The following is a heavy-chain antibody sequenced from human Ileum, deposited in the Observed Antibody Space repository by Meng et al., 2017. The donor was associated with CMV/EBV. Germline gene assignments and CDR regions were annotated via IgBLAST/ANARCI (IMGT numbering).Heavy chain of an antibody. D-gene: IGHD2-21*01. CDR2: ITPYNGKT. J-gene: IGHJ5*02. Sequence: QGHLVQSGAEVKKHGASVKVSCKASGYTFISFGIPWVRQAPGQGFEWMWWITPYNGKTDYTQRLQDRVTMTTDTSTNTVYMELRSLRSDDTAVYYCAREDYSAYAATWGQGTLVTVSS. CDR1: GYTFISFG. CDR3: AREDYSAYAAT. V-gene: IGHV1-18*01.